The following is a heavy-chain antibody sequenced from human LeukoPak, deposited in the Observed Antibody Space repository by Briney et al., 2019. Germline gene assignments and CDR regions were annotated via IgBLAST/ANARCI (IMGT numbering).Heavy chain of an antibody. Sequence: ASVKVSCKASGYTFTSYGITWVRQAPGQGLEWMGWISRYKGDTKYAQKVQGRVTVTTDTSTSTAYMELRSLSLDDTAVYYCARGDYGGGFDYWGQGTLVTVSP. CDR2: ISRYKGDT. J-gene: IGHJ4*02. CDR1: GYTFTSYG. CDR3: ARGDYGGGFDY. V-gene: IGHV1-18*01. D-gene: IGHD4-23*01.